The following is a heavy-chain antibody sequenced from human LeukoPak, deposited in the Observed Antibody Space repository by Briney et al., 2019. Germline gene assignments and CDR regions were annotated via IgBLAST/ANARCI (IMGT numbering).Heavy chain of an antibody. J-gene: IGHJ6*03. CDR1: GGSISSSDYY. D-gene: IGHD3-3*01. CDR2: IYYSGIT. CDR3: ARLGDYDFWSGYPPRYYYYYMDV. Sequence: SETLSLTCTVSGGSISSSDYYWGWIRQPPGKGLEWIGSIYYSGITYYNASLESRVTMSLATSKKQFSLVLSSVTAADTAVYYCARLGDYDFWSGYPPRYYYYYMDVWGKGTTVTVSS. V-gene: IGHV4-39*07.